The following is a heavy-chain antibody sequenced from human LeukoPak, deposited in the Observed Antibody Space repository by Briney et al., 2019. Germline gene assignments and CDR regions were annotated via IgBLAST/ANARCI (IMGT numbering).Heavy chain of an antibody. CDR3: ARVRHFHYYDSSGYCDY. CDR1: GLTVSSEY. CDR2: ISYDGSNK. V-gene: IGHV3-30-3*01. D-gene: IGHD3-22*01. J-gene: IGHJ4*02. Sequence: GGSLSLSCAASGLTVSSEYMSWVRQAPGKGLEWVAVISYDGSNKYYADSVKGRFTISRDNSKNTLYLQMSSLRAEDTAVYYCARVRHFHYYDSSGYCDYWGQGTLVTVSS.